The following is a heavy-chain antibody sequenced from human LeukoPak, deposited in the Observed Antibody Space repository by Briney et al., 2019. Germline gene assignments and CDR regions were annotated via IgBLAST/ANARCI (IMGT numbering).Heavy chain of an antibody. CDR3: AELGITMIGGV. V-gene: IGHV3-7*01. Sequence: GGSLRLSCTASGFTFSSYEINWVRQAPGKGLEWVANIKQDGSENYYVDSVKGRFTISRDNAKNSLYLQMNSLRAEDTAVYYCAELGITMIGGVWGKGTTVTISS. CDR2: IKQDGSEN. D-gene: IGHD3-10*02. J-gene: IGHJ6*04. CDR1: GFTFSSYE.